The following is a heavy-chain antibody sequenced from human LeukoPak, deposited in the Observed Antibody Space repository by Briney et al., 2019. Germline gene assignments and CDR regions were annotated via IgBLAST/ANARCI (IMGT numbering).Heavy chain of an antibody. J-gene: IGHJ4*02. V-gene: IGHV3-53*04. CDR1: GFTFSSYG. CDR3: ARDRPGGGELDFDH. D-gene: IGHD3-10*01. Sequence: GGSLRLSCAASGFTFSSYGMHWVRQAPGRGLEWVSVIHTGGSTYYADSVKGRFTISRHDSKNTLYLQMNNLRTEDTAVYYCARDRPGGGELDFDHWGQGTLVTVSS. CDR2: IHTGGST.